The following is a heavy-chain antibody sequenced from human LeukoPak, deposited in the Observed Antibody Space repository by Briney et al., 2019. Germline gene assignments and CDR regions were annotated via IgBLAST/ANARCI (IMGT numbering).Heavy chain of an antibody. CDR1: GFTFSSYA. CDR3: AKDFWSGYYPNY. D-gene: IGHD3-3*01. V-gene: IGHV3-23*01. Sequence: GGSLRLSCAASGFTFSSYAMSWVRQAPGKGLEWVSGSGSGGSTHYADSEKGRFTISRDNSKNTLYLQMNSLRAEDTAIYYCAKDFWSGYYPNYWGQGTLVTVSS. CDR2: SGSGGST. J-gene: IGHJ4*02.